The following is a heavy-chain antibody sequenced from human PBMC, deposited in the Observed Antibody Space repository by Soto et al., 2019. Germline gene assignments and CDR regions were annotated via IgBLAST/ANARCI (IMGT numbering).Heavy chain of an antibody. J-gene: IGHJ4*02. CDR1: GYTFTSYG. Sequence: SVKVSCKASGYTFTSYGISWVRQAPGQGPEWMGGIILPFGTANYAQKFQDRVTITADDSMTTAYMDLSSLRSDDTAVYYCARGPDYEGYFDFWGQGTLVTVSS. CDR2: IILPFGTA. D-gene: IGHD4-17*01. V-gene: IGHV1-69*13. CDR3: ARGPDYEGYFDF.